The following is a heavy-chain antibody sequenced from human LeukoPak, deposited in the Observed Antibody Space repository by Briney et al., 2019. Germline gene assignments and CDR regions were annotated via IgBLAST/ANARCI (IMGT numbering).Heavy chain of an antibody. J-gene: IGHJ6*04. V-gene: IGHV3-48*03. D-gene: IGHD3-10*02. Sequence: GGSLRLSCAASGFTFSSYEMNWVRQAPGKGLEWVSYISSSGSTIYYADSVKGRFTISRDNAKHSLYLQMNSLRAEDTAVYSRAELGITMLGGVWGKGTTVTISS. CDR2: ISSSGSTI. CDR3: AELGITMLGGV. CDR1: GFTFSSYE.